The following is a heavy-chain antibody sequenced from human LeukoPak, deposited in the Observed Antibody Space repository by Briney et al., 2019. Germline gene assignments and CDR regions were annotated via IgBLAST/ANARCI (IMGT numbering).Heavy chain of an antibody. D-gene: IGHD6-13*01. V-gene: IGHV3-53*01. CDR1: GFTVSPNY. J-gene: IGHJ4*02. CDR2: IYSGDST. Sequence: GGSLRLSCAASGFTVSPNYMSWVRQAPPKGLEWVSVIYSGDSTYYADSVKGRFTISRDSSKNTLFLQMSSLRAEDTAVYYCATPSAAATAIIYWGQGTLVTVSS. CDR3: ATPSAAATAIIY.